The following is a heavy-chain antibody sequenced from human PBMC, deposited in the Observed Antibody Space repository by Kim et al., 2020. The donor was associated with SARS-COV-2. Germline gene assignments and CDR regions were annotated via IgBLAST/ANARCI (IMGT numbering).Heavy chain of an antibody. CDR1: GLTFGTYF. CDR3: ARGVTY. V-gene: IGHV3-23*01. J-gene: IGHJ4*02. Sequence: GGSLRLSCAASGLTFGTYFVAWVRQAPGKGLEWVSGITSNGITSYIDSVKGRFTISRDDSKNTMYLQMNNLRADDKALYFCARGVTYWGQGTLVTVSP. D-gene: IGHD2-21*02. CDR2: ITSNGIT.